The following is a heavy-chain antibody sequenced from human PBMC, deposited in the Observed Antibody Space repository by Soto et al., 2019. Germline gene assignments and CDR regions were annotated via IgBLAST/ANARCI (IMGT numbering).Heavy chain of an antibody. CDR3: ARDHSSGDSSGYYGY. V-gene: IGHV1-18*01. D-gene: IGHD3-22*01. CDR1: GYTFTSYG. J-gene: IGHJ4*02. Sequence: ASVKVSCKASGYTFTSYGISWVRQAPGQGLEWMGWISAYNGNTNYAQKLQGRVTMTTDTSTSTAYMELRSLRSDDTAVYYCARDHSSGDSSGYYGYWGQGTLVTVSS. CDR2: ISAYNGNT.